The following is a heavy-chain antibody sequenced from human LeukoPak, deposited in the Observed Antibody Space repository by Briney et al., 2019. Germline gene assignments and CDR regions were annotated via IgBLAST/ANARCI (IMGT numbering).Heavy chain of an antibody. Sequence: GGSLRLSCAASGFTFSSYGMHWVRQAPGKGLEWVAVISYDGSNKYYADSVKGRFTISRDNPKNTLYLQMNSLRAEDTAVYYCAKDNGLWRGAFDYWGQGTLVTVSS. CDR1: GFTFSSYG. CDR3: AKDNGLWRGAFDY. D-gene: IGHD5-18*01. J-gene: IGHJ4*02. V-gene: IGHV3-30*18. CDR2: ISYDGSNK.